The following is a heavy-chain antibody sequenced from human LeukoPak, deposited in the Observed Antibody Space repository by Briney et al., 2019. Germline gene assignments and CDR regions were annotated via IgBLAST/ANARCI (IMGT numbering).Heavy chain of an antibody. V-gene: IGHV3-30-3*01. J-gene: IGHJ4*02. CDR1: GFTFSSYA. CDR2: ISYDGSNK. CDR3: ARARSGSYYYFDY. D-gene: IGHD1-26*01. Sequence: PGGSLRLSCAASGFTFSSYAMHWVRQAPGKGLGWVAVISYDGSNKYYADSVKGRFTISRDNSKNTLYLQMNSLRAEDTAVYYCARARSGSYYYFDYWGQGTLVTVSS.